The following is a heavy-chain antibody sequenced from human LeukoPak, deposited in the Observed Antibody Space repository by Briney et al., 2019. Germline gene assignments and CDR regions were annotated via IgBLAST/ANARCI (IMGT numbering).Heavy chain of an antibody. Sequence: KGGESLKISCKGSGYSFPNYWIAWVRQTPGKGLEWMGIIYPGDSDTKYSPSFEGQVTLSADKSINTAYLQWSSLTASDTAMYYCARLTDYYDSSGYYRNYNWFDPWGQGTLVTVSS. V-gene: IGHV5-51*01. D-gene: IGHD3-22*01. CDR2: IYPGDSDT. CDR3: ARLTDYYDSSGYYRNYNWFDP. J-gene: IGHJ5*02. CDR1: GYSFPNYW.